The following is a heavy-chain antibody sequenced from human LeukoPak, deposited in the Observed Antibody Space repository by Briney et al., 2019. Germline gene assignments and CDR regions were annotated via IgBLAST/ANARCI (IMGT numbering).Heavy chain of an antibody. J-gene: IGHJ4*02. CDR1: GGSFSGYY. CDR2: INHSGST. D-gene: IGHD3-3*01. V-gene: IGHV4-34*01. Sequence: PSETLSLTCAVYGGSFSGYYWSWIRQPPGKGLEWIGEINHSGSTNYNPSLKSRVTISVDTSKNQFSPKLSSVTAADTAVYYCARPYYDFWSGTGHFDYWGQGTLVTVSS. CDR3: ARPYYDFWSGTGHFDY.